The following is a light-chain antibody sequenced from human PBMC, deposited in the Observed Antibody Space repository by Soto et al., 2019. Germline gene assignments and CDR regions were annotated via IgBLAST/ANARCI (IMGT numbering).Light chain of an antibody. CDR3: CSYTSSTSAV. Sequence: QSALTQPASVSGSPGQSITISCTGTSSDVGRYNYVSWFQQHPGKAPKLIIFEVSTRPSGVSNRLSGSKSGNTASLTISGLQIEDEADYYCCSYTSSTSAVFGGGTKLTVL. CDR1: SSDVGRYNY. CDR2: EVS. V-gene: IGLV2-14*01. J-gene: IGLJ2*01.